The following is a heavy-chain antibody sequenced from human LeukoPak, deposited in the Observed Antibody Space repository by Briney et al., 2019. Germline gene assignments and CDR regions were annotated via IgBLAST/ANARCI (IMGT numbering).Heavy chain of an antibody. Sequence: SETLSLTCTVSVGSISGFYWSWIRQPPGKGLEFIGHIYHTGAAQYNTSLRSRATLSVDTSKNQISLNLTSVTAADTAVYYCARARSGSLLDSWGQGILVTVSS. D-gene: IGHD1-26*01. CDR2: IYHTGAA. CDR3: ARARSGSLLDS. V-gene: IGHV4-59*01. CDR1: VGSISGFY. J-gene: IGHJ4*02.